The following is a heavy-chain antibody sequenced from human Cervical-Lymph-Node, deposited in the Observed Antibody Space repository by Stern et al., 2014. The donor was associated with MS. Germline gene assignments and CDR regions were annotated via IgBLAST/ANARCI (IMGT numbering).Heavy chain of an antibody. CDR3: ARDSSGTYSSLDY. Sequence: VQLVESGAEVKKPGASVKVSCKASGYTFRKYYMHWVRQAPGQGLEWGGIINPSRNTTSHAQKFQGRVTISKDTSTSTVYMELSSLRSEDTAVYYCARDSSGTYSSLDYWGQGTLVTVSS. CDR1: GYTFRKYY. V-gene: IGHV1-46*03. D-gene: IGHD1-26*01. CDR2: INPSRNTT. J-gene: IGHJ4*02.